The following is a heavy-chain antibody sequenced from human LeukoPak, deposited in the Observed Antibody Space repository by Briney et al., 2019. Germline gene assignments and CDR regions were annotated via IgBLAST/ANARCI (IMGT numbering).Heavy chain of an antibody. CDR3: AKDQRYYDSSGYYSGAFDI. J-gene: IGHJ3*02. CDR1: GFTFSSYG. V-gene: IGHV3-30*18. Sequence: PGRSLRLSCAASGFTFSSYGMHWVRQAPGKGLESVAVISYDGSNKYYADSVKGRFTISRDNSKNTLYLQMNSLRAEDTAVYYCAKDQRYYDSSGYYSGAFDIWGQGTMVTVSS. CDR2: ISYDGSNK. D-gene: IGHD3-22*01.